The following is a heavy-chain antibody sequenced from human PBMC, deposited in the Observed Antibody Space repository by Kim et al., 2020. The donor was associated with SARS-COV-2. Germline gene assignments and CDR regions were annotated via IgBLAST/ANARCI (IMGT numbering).Heavy chain of an antibody. CDR1: GFTFSNAW. V-gene: IGHV3-15*01. D-gene: IGHD2-21*01. CDR3: TTDRKTYSNYYYYGMDV. CDR2: IKSKTDGGTT. J-gene: IGHJ6*02. Sequence: GGSLRLSCAASGFTFSNAWMSWVRQAPGKGLEWVGRIKSKTDGGTTDYAAPVKGRFTISRDDSKNTLYLQMNSLKTEDTAVYYCTTDRKTYSNYYYYGMDVWGQGTTVTVSS.